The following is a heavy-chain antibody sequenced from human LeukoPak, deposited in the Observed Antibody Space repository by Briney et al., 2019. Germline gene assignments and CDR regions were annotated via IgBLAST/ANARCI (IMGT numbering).Heavy chain of an antibody. CDR1: GFTFSNYA. V-gene: IGHV3-23*01. Sequence: PGGSLRLSCAASGFTFSNYAMSWVRQAPGKGLEWVSAISGSGGSTYYADSVKGPFSISRDNSKNTLYLQMNSLRAEDTAVYYCAKRRGSGSYYKVFDYWGQGTLVTVSS. D-gene: IGHD3-10*01. CDR2: ISGSGGST. J-gene: IGHJ4*02. CDR3: AKRRGSGSYYKVFDY.